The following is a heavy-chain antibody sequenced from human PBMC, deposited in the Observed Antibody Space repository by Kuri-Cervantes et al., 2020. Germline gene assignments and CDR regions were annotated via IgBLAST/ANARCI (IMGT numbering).Heavy chain of an antibody. CDR2: IYHTGST. CDR1: GGSISRYY. V-gene: IGHV4-59*13. D-gene: IGHD2-21*02. Sequence: GSLRLSCTVSGGSISRYYWSWVRQPPGKGLEWIGYIYHTGSTNYNPSLKSRAAMSVDTSKNQFSLKLSSVAAADTAVYYCARDRLAYCGGDCAPFDYWGQGTLVTVSS. J-gene: IGHJ4*02. CDR3: ARDRLAYCGGDCAPFDY.